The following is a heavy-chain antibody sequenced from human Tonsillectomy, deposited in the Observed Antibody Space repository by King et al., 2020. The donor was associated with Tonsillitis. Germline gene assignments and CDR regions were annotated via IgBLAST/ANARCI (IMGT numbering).Heavy chain of an antibody. CDR2: IIPIFGTA. D-gene: IGHD5-18*01. Sequence: VQLVESGAEVKKPGASVKVSCKASGGTFSSYAISWVRQAPGQGLEWMGGIIPIFGTANYAQKFQGRVTITADESTSTAYMELSSLRSEETAVYYCARYSYGGSMDYWGQGTLVTVSS. CDR3: ARYSYGGSMDY. J-gene: IGHJ4*02. CDR1: GGTFSSYA. V-gene: IGHV1-69*01.